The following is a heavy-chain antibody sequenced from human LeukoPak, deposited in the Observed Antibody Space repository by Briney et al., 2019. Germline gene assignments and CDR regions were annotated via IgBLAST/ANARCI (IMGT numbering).Heavy chain of an antibody. CDR2: IYYSGST. J-gene: IGHJ4*02. CDR1: GGSISSYY. V-gene: IGHV4-59*12. D-gene: IGHD3-10*01. Sequence: PSETLSLTCTVSGGSISSYYWSWIRQPPGKGLEWIGYIYYSGSTNYNPSLKSRLTISVDTSKNQFSLKLSSVTAADTAVYYCARVKYYGSGSYYFDYWGQGTLVTVSS. CDR3: ARVKYYGSGSYYFDY.